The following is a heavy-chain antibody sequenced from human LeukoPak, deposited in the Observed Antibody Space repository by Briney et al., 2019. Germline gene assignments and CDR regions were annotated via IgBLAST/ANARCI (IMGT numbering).Heavy chain of an antibody. CDR2: ISSSDSTI. D-gene: IGHD5-24*01. J-gene: IGHJ4*02. V-gene: IGHV3-48*04. CDR3: ARTIEMATISYFDY. CDR1: GVTFSNYW. Sequence: PGGSLRLSCVDSGVTFSNYWMNWVRQAPGKGLEWVSYISSSDSTIYYADSVKGRFTISRDNAKNSLYLQMNSLRAGDTAVYYCARTIEMATISYFDYWGQGTLVTVSS.